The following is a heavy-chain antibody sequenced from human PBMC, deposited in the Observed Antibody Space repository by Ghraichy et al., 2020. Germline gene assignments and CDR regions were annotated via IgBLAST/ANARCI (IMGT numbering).Heavy chain of an antibody. CDR2: IWYDGSNK. CDR3: AREYDMRYYYYGMDV. CDR1: GFTFSSYG. V-gene: IGHV3-33*01. Sequence: GGSLRLSCAASGFTFSSYGMHWVRQAPGKGLEWVAVIWYDGSNKYYADSVKGRFTISRDNSKNTLYLQMNSLRAEDTAVYYCAREYDMRYYYYGMDVWGQGTTVTVSS. D-gene: IGHD3-9*01. J-gene: IGHJ6*02.